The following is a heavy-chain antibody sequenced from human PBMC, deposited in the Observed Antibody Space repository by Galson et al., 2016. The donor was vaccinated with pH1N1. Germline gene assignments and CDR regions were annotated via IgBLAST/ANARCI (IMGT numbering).Heavy chain of an antibody. V-gene: IGHV4-59*01. D-gene: IGHD1-26*01. CDR2: IFYTGTT. Sequence: ETLSLTCTVSGDSISNYYWSWIRQPPGKGLEWIGYIFYTGTTTSYNPSFESRVSMSIDTSRTQFSLKMTSVTTADTAVYYCAREWDHTLDVWGQGTTVTVSS. J-gene: IGHJ6*02. CDR3: AREWDHTLDV. CDR1: GDSISNYY.